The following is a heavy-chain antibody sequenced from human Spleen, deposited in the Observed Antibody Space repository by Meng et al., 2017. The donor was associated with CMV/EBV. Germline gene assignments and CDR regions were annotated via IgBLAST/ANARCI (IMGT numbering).Heavy chain of an antibody. J-gene: IGHJ6*02. CDR2: ISWNSGTI. D-gene: IGHD2-2*01. CDR3: ARDKVVVVPAPLFGMDV. Sequence: SLKISCVASRFTFDDCAMHWVRQTPGKGLEWVSGISWNSGTIGYTDSAKGRFIISRDNAKNSLYLQMNSLRAEDTAVYYCARDKVVVVPAPLFGMDVWGQGTTVTVS. CDR1: RFTFDDCA. V-gene: IGHV3-9*01.